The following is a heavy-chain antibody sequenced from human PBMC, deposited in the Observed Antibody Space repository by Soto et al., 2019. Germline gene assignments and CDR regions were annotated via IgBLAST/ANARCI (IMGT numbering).Heavy chain of an antibody. J-gene: IGHJ5*02. CDR3: ARSGWFDP. CDR1: GFTFSGYW. Sequence: GGSLRLSCAASGFTFSGYWMHWVRQAPGQGLVWVSRVKSDGTITSYADSVRGRLTISRDNAKNTLYLQMNSLRAEDTAVYYCARSGWFDPWGQGTLVTVSS. V-gene: IGHV3-74*01. CDR2: VKSDGTIT.